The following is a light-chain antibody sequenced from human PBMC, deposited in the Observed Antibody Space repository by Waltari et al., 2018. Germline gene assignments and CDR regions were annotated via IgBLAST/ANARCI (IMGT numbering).Light chain of an antibody. CDR1: QDISNY. CDR2: DAS. V-gene: IGKV1-33*01. J-gene: IGKJ3*01. Sequence: DIQMTHSPSSLSASVGDRVTITCQASQDISNYLNWYQQKPGKAPKLLIYDASNLETGVPSRFSGSGSGTDFTFTISSLQPEDIATYYCQQYDNLPPEFTFGPGTKVDIK. CDR3: QQYDNLPPEFT.